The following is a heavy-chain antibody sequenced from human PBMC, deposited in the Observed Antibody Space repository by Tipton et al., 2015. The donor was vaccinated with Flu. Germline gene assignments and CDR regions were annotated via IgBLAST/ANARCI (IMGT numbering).Heavy chain of an antibody. J-gene: IGHJ3*02. CDR3: ARGGGSYCGGDCYKDAFDI. D-gene: IGHD2-21*01. Sequence: TLSLTCTVSGGSISSYYWSWIRQPPGKGLEWIGYIYYSGSTNYNPSLKSRVTISVDTSKNQFSLKLSSVTAADTAVYYCARGGGSYCGGDCYKDAFDIWGQGTMVTVSS. CDR2: IYYSGST. V-gene: IGHV4-59*12. CDR1: GGSISSYY.